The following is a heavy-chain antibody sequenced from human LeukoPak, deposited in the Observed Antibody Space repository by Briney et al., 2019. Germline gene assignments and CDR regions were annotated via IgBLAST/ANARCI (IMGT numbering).Heavy chain of an antibody. Sequence: SSETLSLTCAVYGGSFSGYYWNWIRQPPGKGLEWIGEINHSGSTNYNPSLKSRVTISVDASKNQFSLKLSSVTAADTALYYCARRITGTTSDSFDYWGQGTLVTVSS. CDR3: ARRITGTTSDSFDY. V-gene: IGHV4-34*01. J-gene: IGHJ4*02. CDR1: GGSFSGYY. D-gene: IGHD1-20*01. CDR2: INHSGST.